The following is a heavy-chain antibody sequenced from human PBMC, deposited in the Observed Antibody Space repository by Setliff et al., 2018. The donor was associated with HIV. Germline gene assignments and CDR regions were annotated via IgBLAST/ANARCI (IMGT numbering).Heavy chain of an antibody. CDR2: ISYDGRSI. V-gene: IGHV3-30*04. Sequence: GGSLRLSCVASGFTFRDFAMYWVRQAPGKGLEWLSAISYDGRSIQYADSVKGRFTISRDNSKNTLYLQVDSLRPDDTAVYYCASARIPTGGTSTSFDFWGQGTLVTVSS. J-gene: IGHJ4*02. CDR1: GFTFRDFA. CDR3: ASARIPTGGTSTSFDF. D-gene: IGHD1-1*01.